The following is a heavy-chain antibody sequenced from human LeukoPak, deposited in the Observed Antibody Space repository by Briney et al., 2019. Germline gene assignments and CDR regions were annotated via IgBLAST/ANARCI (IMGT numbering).Heavy chain of an antibody. D-gene: IGHD1-26*01. CDR1: GVSISGSGYY. CDR3: AKSGGYGLIDY. V-gene: IGHV4-39*01. CDR2: IYYSGNT. Sequence: PSETLSFTCTVSGVSISGSGYYFGWIRQPPGKGLEWIGNIYYSGNTYYNASLKSRVTISVDTSKNEFSLRLNSVTAADTAMYYCAKSGGYGLIDYWGQGTLVTVSS. J-gene: IGHJ4*02.